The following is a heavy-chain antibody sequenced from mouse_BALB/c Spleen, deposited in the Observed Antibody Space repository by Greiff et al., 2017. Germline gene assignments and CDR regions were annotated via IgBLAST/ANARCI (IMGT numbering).Heavy chain of an antibody. D-gene: IGHD2-4*01. Sequence: DVMLVESGGGLVQPGGSRKLSCAASGFTFSSFGMHWVRQAPEKGLEWVAYISSGSSTIYYADTVKGRFTISRDNPKNTLFLQMTSLRSEDTAMYYCARGTMITPHWYFDVWGAGTTVTVSS. J-gene: IGHJ1*01. CDR2: ISSGSSTI. V-gene: IGHV5-17*02. CDR1: GFTFSSFG. CDR3: ARGTMITPHWYFDV.